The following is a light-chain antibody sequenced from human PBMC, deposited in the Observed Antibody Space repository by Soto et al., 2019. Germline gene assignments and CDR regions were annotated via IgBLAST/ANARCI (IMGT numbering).Light chain of an antibody. CDR3: GTCDTSLSVV. CDR2: DNT. Sequence: QSVLTQPPSVSAAPGQKVTISCSGRTSNIGNNFVSWYQHLPGTAPKLLIYDNTKRPSGIPDRFSGSKSGTSATLDITGLQTGDEADYYCGTCDTSLSVVFGGGTKLTVL. V-gene: IGLV1-51*01. J-gene: IGLJ2*01. CDR1: TSNIGNNF.